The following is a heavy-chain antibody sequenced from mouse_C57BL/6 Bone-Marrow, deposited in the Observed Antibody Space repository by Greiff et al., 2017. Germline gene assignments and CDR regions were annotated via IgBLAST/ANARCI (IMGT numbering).Heavy chain of an antibody. Sequence: VQLQQPGPELVKPGASVKISCKASGYAFSSSWMNWVKQRPGQGLEWIGRIYPGDGDTNYNGKFKGKATLTADKSSSTAYMQLSSLTSEDCAVYFWASRGGYWGQGTTLTVSS. CDR2: IYPGDGDT. V-gene: IGHV1-82*01. J-gene: IGHJ2*01. CDR3: ASRGGY. CDR1: GYAFSSSW.